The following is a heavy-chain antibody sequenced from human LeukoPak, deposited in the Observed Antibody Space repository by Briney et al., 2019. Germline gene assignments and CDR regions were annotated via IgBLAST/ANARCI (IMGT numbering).Heavy chain of an antibody. Sequence: PGGSLRLSCAASGFTFSTALMSWVRQPPGKGLEWVGRIKRKTDGATKDYAAPVKGRFTISRDDSKNALFLQMNSLKIEDTAVYYCIHYGSGTYSTDYWGQGTLVTVSS. CDR3: IHYGSGTYSTDY. V-gene: IGHV3-15*01. J-gene: IGHJ4*02. CDR1: GFTFSTAL. CDR2: IKRKTDGATK. D-gene: IGHD3-10*01.